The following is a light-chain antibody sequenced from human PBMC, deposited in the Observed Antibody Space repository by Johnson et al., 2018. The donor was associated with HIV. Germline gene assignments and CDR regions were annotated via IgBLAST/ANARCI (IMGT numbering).Light chain of an antibody. CDR3: AAWDDSLNGPFV. CDR2: DNH. Sequence: QSVLTQPPSVSAAPGQKVTISCSGSSSNIGKNYVSWYQQLPGTAPKLLIFDNHKRPSGNPDRVSGPKSGTSASLAISGLQAEDEADYYCAAWDDSLNGPFVFGTGTKVTVL. J-gene: IGLJ1*01. V-gene: IGLV1-51*01. CDR1: SSNIGKNY.